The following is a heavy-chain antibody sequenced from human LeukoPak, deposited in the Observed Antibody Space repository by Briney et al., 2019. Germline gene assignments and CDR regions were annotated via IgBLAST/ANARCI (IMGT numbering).Heavy chain of an antibody. CDR1: GGTFSSYA. D-gene: IGHD3-10*01. V-gene: IGHV1-69*06. Sequence: GASVKVSCKASGGTFSSYAISWVRQAPGQGLERMGRIIPIFGTANYAQKFQGRVTITADKSTSTAYMELSSLRSEDTAVYYCASDSTMVRGVIIYFDYWGQGTLVTVSS. J-gene: IGHJ4*02. CDR2: IIPIFGTA. CDR3: ASDSTMVRGVIIYFDY.